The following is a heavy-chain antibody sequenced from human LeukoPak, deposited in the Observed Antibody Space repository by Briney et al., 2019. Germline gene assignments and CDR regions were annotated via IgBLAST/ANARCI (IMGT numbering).Heavy chain of an antibody. V-gene: IGHV3-30*04. CDR2: ISYNGGRK. J-gene: IGHJ4*02. CDR1: GFSFRGYA. CDR3: ARQEAGNYYYEGLDY. D-gene: IGHD3-22*01. Sequence: GGSLRLSCVASGFSFRGYAIHWVRQAPGKGLEGVALISYNGGRKDYADSVKGRLTIDRDNSKNTVYLQMNSLRPDDTAIYFCARQEAGNYYYEGLDYWGQGNLVTVSS.